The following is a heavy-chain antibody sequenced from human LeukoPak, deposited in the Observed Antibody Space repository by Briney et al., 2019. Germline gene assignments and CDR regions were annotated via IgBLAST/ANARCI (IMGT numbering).Heavy chain of an antibody. D-gene: IGHD3-10*01. V-gene: IGHV3-23*01. J-gene: IGHJ4*02. Sequence: GGSLRLSCAASGFTFSSYAMSWVRQAPGKGLEWVSGIRGSGGRTYYADSVKGRVTISRDNSKNTLYLQMNSLRAEDTAVYYCAKDLDDSGIDPVFDYWGQGTLVTVSS. CDR1: GFTFSSYA. CDR3: AKDLDDSGIDPVFDY. CDR2: IRGSGGRT.